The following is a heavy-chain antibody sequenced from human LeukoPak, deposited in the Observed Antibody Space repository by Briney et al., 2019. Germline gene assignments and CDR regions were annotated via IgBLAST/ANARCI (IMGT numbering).Heavy chain of an antibody. J-gene: IGHJ4*02. D-gene: IGHD1-26*01. CDR3: ARRFSGNYYFDY. Sequence: GESLKISCEGSGYSFTTYWICWVRQMPGKCLKWVGIIFPTNSDTKYSPSFQGQVTISADKSINTAYLQWSSLKASDTATYDCARRFSGNYYFDYWGQGTLVTVSS. CDR2: IFPTNSDT. CDR1: GYSFTTYW. V-gene: IGHV5-51*01.